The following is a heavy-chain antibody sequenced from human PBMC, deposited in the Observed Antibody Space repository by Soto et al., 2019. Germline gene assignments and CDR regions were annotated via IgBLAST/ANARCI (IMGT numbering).Heavy chain of an antibody. Sequence: TSETLSLTCAVYGGSFSGYYWSWIRQPPGKGLEWIGEINHSGSTNCNPSLKSRVTISVDTSKNQFSLRLSSVTAADTAVYYCARSLSEGAFDIWGQGTMVTVSS. CDR1: GGSFSGYY. V-gene: IGHV4-34*01. CDR3: ARSLSEGAFDI. CDR2: INHSGST. J-gene: IGHJ3*02.